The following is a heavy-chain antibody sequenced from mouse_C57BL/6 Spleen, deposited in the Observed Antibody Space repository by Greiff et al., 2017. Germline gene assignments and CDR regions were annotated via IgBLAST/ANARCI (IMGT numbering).Heavy chain of an antibody. Sequence: QVQLQQSGAELVRPGTSVKVSCKASGYAFTNYLIEWVKQRPGQGLEWIGLINPGSGGTNYNEKFKGKATLTADKSSSTAYMQLSSLTSEDSAVYFCARSVTTVVARDYWGQGTTLTVSS. CDR3: ARSVTTVVARDY. CDR1: GYAFTNYL. D-gene: IGHD1-1*01. CDR2: INPGSGGT. V-gene: IGHV1-54*01. J-gene: IGHJ2*01.